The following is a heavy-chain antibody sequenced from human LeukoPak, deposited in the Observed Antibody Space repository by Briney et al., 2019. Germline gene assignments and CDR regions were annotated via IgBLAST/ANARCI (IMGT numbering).Heavy chain of an antibody. CDR1: GFPFTSYG. CDR2: IQYDGTNK. Sequence: GSLELSLAASGFPFTSYGMHWVRPAPGKGLEGGAFIQYDGTNKYYADSVKGRFTISRDNSQSTLYLHMNSLSTEDTALYYCARAVPAPGTPENAFDIWGQGTMVTVSS. V-gene: IGHV3-30*02. J-gene: IGHJ3*02. CDR3: ARAVPAPGTPENAFDI. D-gene: IGHD6-13*01.